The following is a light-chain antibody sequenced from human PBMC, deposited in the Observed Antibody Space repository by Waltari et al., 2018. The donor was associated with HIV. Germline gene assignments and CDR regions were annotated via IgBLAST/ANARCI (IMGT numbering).Light chain of an antibody. V-gene: IGLV2-14*01. CDR2: EVA. Sequence: QSALTQPASVSGSPGQSITISCSGTSTDIGGYIYVSWYQQHPGKAPKPVIYEVAKRPAVISHRFSGSKSGNTASLTISGLQTEDEADYYCSSFTSSSFWVFGGGTKLTVL. CDR3: SSFTSSSFWV. J-gene: IGLJ3*02. CDR1: STDIGGYIY.